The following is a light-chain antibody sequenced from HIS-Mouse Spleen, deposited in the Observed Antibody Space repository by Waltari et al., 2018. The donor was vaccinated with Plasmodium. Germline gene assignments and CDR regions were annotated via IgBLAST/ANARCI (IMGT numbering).Light chain of an antibody. V-gene: IGKV3-20*01. CDR2: GAS. Sequence: EIVLTQSPGTLSLSPGERATLSCRASQSVSSSYLSWYQQKPGQAPRLLIYGASSRATGIPERVSGGGYGTDFTLAIRRLEPEDVAVYYCEEYGSSPLAVGGGTKVEIK. CDR1: QSVSSSY. CDR3: EEYGSSPLA. J-gene: IGKJ4*01.